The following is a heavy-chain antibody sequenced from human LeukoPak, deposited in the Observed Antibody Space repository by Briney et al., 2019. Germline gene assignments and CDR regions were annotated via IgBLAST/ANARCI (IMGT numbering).Heavy chain of an antibody. D-gene: IGHD3-16*01. CDR2: IRGSGGGT. CDR1: GFTFSSYA. V-gene: IGHV3-23*01. CDR3: AKGQPNYVLGALDY. Sequence: PGGSLRLSCAASGFTFSSYAMSRVRQAPGKGREWAPAIRGSGGGTYSADSVKARFTISRDNSKNTLYLQMNSLRAEDTAVYYCAKGQPNYVLGALDYWGQGTLVTVSS. J-gene: IGHJ4*02.